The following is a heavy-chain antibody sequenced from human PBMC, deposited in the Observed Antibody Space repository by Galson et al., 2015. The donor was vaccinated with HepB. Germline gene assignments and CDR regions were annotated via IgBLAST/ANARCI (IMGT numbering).Heavy chain of an antibody. CDR1: GFFFSDYN. CDR3: ARDLFAVSPPPTNYMDV. CDR2: ISSRGTV. D-gene: IGHD3-3*01. V-gene: IGHV3-69-1*01. Sequence: SLRLSCAASGFFFSDYNVNWVRQAPGKGLEWVSSISSRGTVYYADSLKGRSTISRDNAKNSLDLQVNSLRAEDTAVYYCARDLFAVSPPPTNYMDVWGTGTTVTVSS. J-gene: IGHJ6*03.